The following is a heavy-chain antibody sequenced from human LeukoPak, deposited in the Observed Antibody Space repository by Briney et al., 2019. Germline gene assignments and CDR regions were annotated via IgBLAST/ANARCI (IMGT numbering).Heavy chain of an antibody. CDR3: ARRAYSDYGGVSVDP. J-gene: IGHJ5*02. Sequence: SETQSLTCTVSGGSISSRSYYWGWVRQPPGKGLDWIGSIYYSGSTYYNPSLKSRVTISVDTSKNQFSLKLSSVTAADTAVYYCARRAYSDYGGVSVDPWGQGTLVTVSS. V-gene: IGHV4-39*01. CDR2: IYYSGST. CDR1: GGSISSRSYY. D-gene: IGHD4-11*01.